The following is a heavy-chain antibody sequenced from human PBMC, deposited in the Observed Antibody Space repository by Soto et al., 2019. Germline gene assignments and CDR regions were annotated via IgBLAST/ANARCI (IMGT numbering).Heavy chain of an antibody. CDR2: IYYSGST. CDR1: GGSISSGGYY. V-gene: IGHV4-31*03. CDR3: ARWVDFWSAIDY. Sequence: SEILSLTCTVSGGSISSGGYYWSWIRQHPGKGLEWIGYIYYSGSTYYNPSLKSRVTISVDTSKNQFSLKLSSVTAADTAVYYCARWVDFWSAIDYWGQGTLVTVSS. J-gene: IGHJ4*02. D-gene: IGHD3-3*01.